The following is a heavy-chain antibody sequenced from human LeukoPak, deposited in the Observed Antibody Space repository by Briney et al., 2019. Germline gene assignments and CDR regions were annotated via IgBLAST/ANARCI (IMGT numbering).Heavy chain of an antibody. CDR1: GFTVSINY. Sequence: GGSLRLSCASSGFTVSINYMSWVRQAPGKGLEWVSVIYSGGSTYYADSVQGRFTISTDNSKNTLYLQMNSLRAEDTAVYYCARDRGYSNQPDYYYYGMDVWGQGTTVTVPS. CDR2: IYSGGST. V-gene: IGHV3-53*01. CDR3: ARDRGYSNQPDYYYYGMDV. J-gene: IGHJ6*02. D-gene: IGHD4-11*01.